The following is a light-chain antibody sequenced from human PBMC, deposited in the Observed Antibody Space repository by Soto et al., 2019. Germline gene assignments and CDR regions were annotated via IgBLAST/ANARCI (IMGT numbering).Light chain of an antibody. CDR2: AAS. V-gene: IGKV3-20*01. Sequence: EIVLTQSPGTLSLSPGERATLSCRASQSVSSYYFAWYQQKPGQAPRLLLYAASSRATGIPDRFSGGGSGTDFTLTSSRLEPEDFAVYYCQQCGSSPWTFGQGTNVELK. J-gene: IGKJ1*01. CDR3: QQCGSSPWT. CDR1: QSVSSYY.